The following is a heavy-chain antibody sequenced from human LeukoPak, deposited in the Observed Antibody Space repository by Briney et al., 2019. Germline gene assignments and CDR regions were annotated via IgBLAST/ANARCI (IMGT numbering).Heavy chain of an antibody. V-gene: IGHV1-2*02. D-gene: IGHD7-27*01. Sequence: ASVKVSCKASGYTFTGYYMHWVRQAPGQGLEWMGWINPSSGGTDYAQKFQGRVTMTRDTSISTAYMELSRLRSDDTAVYYCARHPPVTGMNWFDPWGQGTLVTVSS. CDR1: GYTFTGYY. CDR3: ARHPPVTGMNWFDP. J-gene: IGHJ5*02. CDR2: INPSSGGT.